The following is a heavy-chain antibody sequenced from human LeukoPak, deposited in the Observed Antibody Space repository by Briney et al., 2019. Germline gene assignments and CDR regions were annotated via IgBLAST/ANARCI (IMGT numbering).Heavy chain of an antibody. D-gene: IGHD4-11*01. CDR2: INRAGTTS. CDR1: GFIFSDHC. V-gene: IGHV3-11*01. J-gene: IGHJ4*02. Sequence: WGSLRLSCAASGFIFSDHCMNWVRQAPGKGLEWVSYINRAGTTSFYADSVKGRFTVSRDNAKNSLYLEVTNLRAEDTGLYYCARGTVTKIDYWGQGTLVTVSS. CDR3: ARGTVTKIDY.